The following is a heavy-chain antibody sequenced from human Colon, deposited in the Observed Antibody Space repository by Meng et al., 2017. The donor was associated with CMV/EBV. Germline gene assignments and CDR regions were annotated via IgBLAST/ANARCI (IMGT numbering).Heavy chain of an antibody. CDR2: LYSGGTT. CDR3: ARDSPHIGAVPAFDF. Sequence: GGSLRLSCAVSGFNVSTNYMTWVRQAPGKGLEWVSVLYSGGTTYYADSVKGRFTISRDNSKNTLYLQMNSLRTEDTAVYYCARDSPHIGAVPAFDFWGQGTLVTVSS. D-gene: IGHD2-2*01. V-gene: IGHV3-66*02. CDR1: GFNVSTNY. J-gene: IGHJ4*02.